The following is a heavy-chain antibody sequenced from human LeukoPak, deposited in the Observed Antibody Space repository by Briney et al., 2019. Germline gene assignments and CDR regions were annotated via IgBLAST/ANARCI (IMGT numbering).Heavy chain of an antibody. Sequence: GGSLRLSCAASGFTFSSIGVHWVRQAPGKGLEWVAFIRFDGSNKYYADSVKGRFTISRDNSKSTLYLQMNSLTAEDTAVCYCAKPIGTGAAHFDYWGQGALVTVSS. CDR1: GFTFSSIG. V-gene: IGHV3-30*02. D-gene: IGHD3-10*01. J-gene: IGHJ4*02. CDR3: AKPIGTGAAHFDY. CDR2: IRFDGSNK.